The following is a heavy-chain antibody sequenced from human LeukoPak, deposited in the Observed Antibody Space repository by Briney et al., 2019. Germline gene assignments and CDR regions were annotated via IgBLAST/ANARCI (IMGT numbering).Heavy chain of an antibody. CDR2: ISYDGSNK. Sequence: GGSLRLSCAASGFTFSSYGMHWVRQAPGKGLEWVAVISYDGSNKYYADSVKGRFTISRDNSKNTLYLQMNSLRAEDTAVYYCASGFYSGSYGLLFVWGQGTLVTVSS. J-gene: IGHJ4*02. CDR1: GFTFSSYG. D-gene: IGHD1-26*01. CDR3: ASGFYSGSYGLLFV. V-gene: IGHV3-30*03.